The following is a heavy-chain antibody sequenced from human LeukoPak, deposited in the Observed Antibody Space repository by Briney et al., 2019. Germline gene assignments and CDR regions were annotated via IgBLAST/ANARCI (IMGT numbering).Heavy chain of an antibody. CDR2: ISGSGGST. CDR1: GFTFSSYV. D-gene: IGHD6-13*01. J-gene: IGHJ4*02. V-gene: IGHV3-23*01. Sequence: GGSLRLSCAASGFTFSSYVMTWVRQAPGKGLEWVTAISGSGGSTYYADSVKGRFTISRDNSKNTLYLQMNSLRAEDTAVYYCAKGSIAAAGTHFDYWGQGTLVTVSS. CDR3: AKGSIAAAGTHFDY.